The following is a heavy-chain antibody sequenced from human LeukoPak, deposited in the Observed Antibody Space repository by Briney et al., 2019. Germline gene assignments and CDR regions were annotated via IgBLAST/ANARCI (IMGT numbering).Heavy chain of an antibody. D-gene: IGHD6-19*01. J-gene: IGHJ4*02. CDR1: GYRFSDHG. CDR3: ARRSCPLASGCYPTKLDY. Sequence: GGSLRLSCTASGYRFSDHGIHWVRQAPGKGLEWVAISWYDGSKSYFVDSVKGRFTISRDNSKNTLYLQMNSLRAEDTAVYYCARRSCPLASGCYPTKLDYWGQGTLVTVSS. CDR2: SWYDGSKS. V-gene: IGHV3-33*01.